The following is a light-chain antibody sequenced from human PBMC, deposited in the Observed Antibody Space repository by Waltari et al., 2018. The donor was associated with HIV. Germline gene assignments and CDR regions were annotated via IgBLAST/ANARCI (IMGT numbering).Light chain of an antibody. CDR3: QTWGTGIVV. CDR1: SGHSNYV. V-gene: IGLV4-69*01. J-gene: IGLJ2*01. CDR2: LNSDGSY. Sequence: LVLTQSPSASASLGASLRLTCTLSSGHSNYVIAWHPQRPEKGPRFLMRLNSDGSYTRGDGIPDRFSGSSSGAERYVTISSLQSDDEADYYCQTWGTGIVVFGGGTKLAVL.